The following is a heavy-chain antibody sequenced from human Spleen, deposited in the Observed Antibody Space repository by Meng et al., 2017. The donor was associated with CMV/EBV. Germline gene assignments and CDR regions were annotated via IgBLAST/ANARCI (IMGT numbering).Heavy chain of an antibody. D-gene: IGHD3-10*01. CDR2: IYTSGST. Sequence: QVQLQESGPGLVKPSETLSLTCTVSGGSISSYYWSWIRQPAGKGLEWIGRIYTSGSTNYNPSLKSRVTMSVDTSKNQFSLKLSSVTAADTAVYYCARSAVAGSGSYYSPLDYWGQGTLVTVSS. V-gene: IGHV4-4*07. J-gene: IGHJ4*02. CDR1: GGSISSYY. CDR3: ARSAVAGSGSYYSPLDY.